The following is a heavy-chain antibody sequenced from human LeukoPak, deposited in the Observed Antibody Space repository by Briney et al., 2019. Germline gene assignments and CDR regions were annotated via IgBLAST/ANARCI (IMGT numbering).Heavy chain of an antibody. J-gene: IGHJ4*02. D-gene: IGHD3-22*01. V-gene: IGHV3-30*18. CDR1: GFPFSSYA. Sequence: GGSLRLSCAASGFPFSSYAMHWVRQAPGKGLEGVAVVSYDGSKKYYADSVKGRFTISRDNSRNTLYLQLNSLRPEDTAIYYCGKPQYYFDSSGSVAYDYWGQGTLVTVSS. CDR3: GKPQYYFDSSGSVAYDY. CDR2: VSYDGSKK.